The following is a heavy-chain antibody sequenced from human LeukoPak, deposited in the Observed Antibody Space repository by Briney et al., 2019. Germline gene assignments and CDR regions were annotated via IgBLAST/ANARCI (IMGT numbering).Heavy chain of an antibody. V-gene: IGHV4-61*08. D-gene: IGHD3-10*02. CDR3: ARVRIITMSQFAP. Sequence: SQTLSLTCTVSGGSISSGGYYWSWIRQPPRKGLEWIGYIYYSGSTNYNPSLKSRVTISVDTSKNQFSLKLSSVTAADTAVYYCARVRIITMSQFAPWGQGTLATVSS. J-gene: IGHJ5*02. CDR1: GGSISSGGYY. CDR2: IYYSGST.